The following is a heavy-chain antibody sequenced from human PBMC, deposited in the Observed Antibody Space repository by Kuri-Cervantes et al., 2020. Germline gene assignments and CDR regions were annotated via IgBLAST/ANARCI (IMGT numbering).Heavy chain of an antibody. CDR2: ISAYNGNT. CDR1: GYTFPGYY. Sequence: ASVKVSCKASGYTFPGYYMHWVRQAPGQGLEWMGWISAYNGNTNYAQKLQGRVTMTTDTSTSTAYMELRSLRSDDTAVYYCARGGRMVRGAISRVYYGMDVWGQGTMVTVSS. J-gene: IGHJ6*02. D-gene: IGHD3-10*01. V-gene: IGHV1-18*04. CDR3: ARGGRMVRGAISRVYYGMDV.